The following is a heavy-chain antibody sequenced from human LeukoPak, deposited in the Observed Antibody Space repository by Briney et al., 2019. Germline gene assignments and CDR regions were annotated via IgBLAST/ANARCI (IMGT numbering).Heavy chain of an antibody. D-gene: IGHD6-19*01. Sequence: SSETLSLTCTVSGYSISSGHYWGWVRQPPGKGLEWIGSIYHSGNTYCNPSPKSRVTISVDTSKNQFSLNLSSVTAADTAVYYCARHGYIAVAGTVDYWGQGTLITVSS. V-gene: IGHV4-38-2*02. CDR2: IYHSGNT. CDR1: GYSISSGHY. J-gene: IGHJ4*02. CDR3: ARHGYIAVAGTVDY.